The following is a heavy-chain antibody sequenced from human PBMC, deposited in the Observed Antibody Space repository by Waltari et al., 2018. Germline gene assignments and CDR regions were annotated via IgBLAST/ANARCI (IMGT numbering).Heavy chain of an antibody. D-gene: IGHD6-13*01. CDR3: ATDGYSSSWYLLYYFDY. CDR2: IYYSGST. Sequence: QLQLQESGPGLVKPSETLSLTCTVSGGSISSSSYYWGWIRQPPGKGLEWIGSIYYSGSTYYNPSLKSRVTISVDTSKNQFSLKLSSVTAADTAVYYCATDGYSSSWYLLYYFDYWGQGTLVTVSS. J-gene: IGHJ4*02. V-gene: IGHV4-39*07. CDR1: GGSISSSSYY.